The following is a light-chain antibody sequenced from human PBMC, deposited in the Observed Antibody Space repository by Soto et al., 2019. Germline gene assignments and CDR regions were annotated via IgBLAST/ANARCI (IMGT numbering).Light chain of an antibody. V-gene: IGKV3-11*01. CDR3: QQRSNWV. Sequence: EIVLTQSPATLSLSPGERATLSCRASQIVSSYLAWYQQKPGQAPRLLIYDASNRATGIPARFSGSGSGTDFTLTISSLEPEDFAVYYCQQRSNWVFGPGTKVDI. CDR1: QIVSSY. J-gene: IGKJ3*01. CDR2: DAS.